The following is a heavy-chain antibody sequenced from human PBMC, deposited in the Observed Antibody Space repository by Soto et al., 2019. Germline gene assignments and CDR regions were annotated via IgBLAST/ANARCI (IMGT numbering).Heavy chain of an antibody. CDR1: GYTFTGYA. CDR3: SRAVAVPADFDY. V-gene: IGHV1-3*05. J-gene: IGHJ4*02. CDR2: INAGNGNT. Sequence: QVQLVQSGAEEKKPGASVKVSRKASGYTFTGYAMHWVRQAPGQRLEWMGWINAGNGNTKYSQKFQGRVTITRDTSASTAYMERSSMRSEDTAVYYCSRAVAVPADFDYWGQGTLGTVSS. D-gene: IGHD6-19*01.